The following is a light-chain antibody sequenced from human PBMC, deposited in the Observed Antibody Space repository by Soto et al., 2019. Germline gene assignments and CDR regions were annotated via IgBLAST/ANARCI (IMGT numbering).Light chain of an antibody. Sequence: EIVLTQSPGTLSLSPGERATLSCRASQSVSSSYLAWYQQKPGQAPRLLIYGASSRATGIPDRFSGSGSGTXXXXXXXXXXXXXXAVYYCQQYGSSPERTFGQGTKVEIK. CDR3: QQYGSSPERT. J-gene: IGKJ1*01. CDR2: GAS. V-gene: IGKV3-20*01. CDR1: QSVSSSY.